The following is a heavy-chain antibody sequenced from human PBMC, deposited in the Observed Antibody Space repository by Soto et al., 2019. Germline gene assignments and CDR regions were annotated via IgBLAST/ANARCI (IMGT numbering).Heavy chain of an antibody. V-gene: IGHV3-48*03. CDR3: ARDSSSWSRNFDY. CDR1: GFTFSSYE. J-gene: IGHJ4*02. CDR2: ISSSGSTI. Sequence: LRLSCAASGFTFSSYEMNWVRQAPGKGLEWASYISSSGSTIYYADSVKGRFTISRDNAKNSLYLQMNSLRAEDTAVYYCARDSSSWSRNFDYWGQGTLVTVSS. D-gene: IGHD6-13*01.